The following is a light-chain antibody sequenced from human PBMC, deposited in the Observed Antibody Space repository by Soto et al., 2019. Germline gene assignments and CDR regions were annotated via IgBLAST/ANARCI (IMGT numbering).Light chain of an antibody. CDR2: GAS. CDR3: QQYDGSPRT. V-gene: IGKV3-20*01. Sequence: EIVLTQSPGTLSLSPGERATLSCRASQSLTSSYLAWYQQKPGQAPRLLIYGASSRATSIPDRFTGSGSGTDFTLTISRLEPEDCAVYYCQQYDGSPRTFGQGTKVEIK. J-gene: IGKJ1*01. CDR1: QSLTSSY.